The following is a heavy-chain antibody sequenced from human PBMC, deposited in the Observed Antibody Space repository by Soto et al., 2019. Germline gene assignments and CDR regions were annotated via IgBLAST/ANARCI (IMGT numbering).Heavy chain of an antibody. Sequence: SETLSLTCAVYGGSFSGYYWSWIRQPPGKGLEWIGEINHSGSTNYNPSLKSRVTISVDTSKNQFSLKLSSVTAADTAVYYCARSSPPGGYCSGGSCYNPANKREYFQHWGQGTLVTVSS. V-gene: IGHV4-34*01. J-gene: IGHJ1*01. CDR2: INHSGST. D-gene: IGHD2-15*01. CDR1: GGSFSGYY. CDR3: ARSSPPGGYCSGGSCYNPANKREYFQH.